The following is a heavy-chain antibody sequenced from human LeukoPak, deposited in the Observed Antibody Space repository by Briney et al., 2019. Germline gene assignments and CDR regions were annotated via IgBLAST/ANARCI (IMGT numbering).Heavy chain of an antibody. Sequence: SQTLSLTCTVSGGSISSGSYYWSWIRQPAGKGLEWIGRIYTSGSTNYNPSLKSRVTISVDTSENQFSLKLSSVTAADTAVYYCARLGSTSRYYYMDVWGKGTTVTVSS. CDR3: ARLGSTSRYYYMDV. D-gene: IGHD2-2*01. J-gene: IGHJ6*03. CDR2: IYTSGST. V-gene: IGHV4-61*02. CDR1: GGSISSGSYY.